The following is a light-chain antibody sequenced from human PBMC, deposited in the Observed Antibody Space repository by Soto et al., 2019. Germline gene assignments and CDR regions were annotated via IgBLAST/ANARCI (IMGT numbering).Light chain of an antibody. J-gene: IGLJ1*01. V-gene: IGLV2-8*01. CDR1: SSDVGGYNH. CDR2: DVS. Sequence: QSVLTQPPSASGSLGQSVTISCTGTSSDVGGYNHVSWYQQHPGKAPKLLIYDVSYRPSGVPDRFSGSKSGNTASLTASGLQAEDETVYYCSSYAGSNSLVFGTGTKLTVL. CDR3: SSYAGSNSLV.